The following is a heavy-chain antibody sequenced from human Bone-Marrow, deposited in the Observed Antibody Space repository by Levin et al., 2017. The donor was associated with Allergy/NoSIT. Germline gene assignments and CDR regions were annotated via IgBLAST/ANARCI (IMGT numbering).Heavy chain of an antibody. V-gene: IGHV4-59*08. CDR2: IYYSGYT. CDR3: ARYSSGWYYSGMDV. D-gene: IGHD6-19*01. CDR1: GGSLSNYY. J-gene: IGHJ6*02. Sequence: PSETLSLTCTVSGGSLSNYYWSWIRQPPGKGLEWIGLIYYSGYTNYYPSLKSRVTISVDTSKDQFSLRLSSVTAADTAVYYCARYSSGWYYSGMDVWGQGTAVTVSS.